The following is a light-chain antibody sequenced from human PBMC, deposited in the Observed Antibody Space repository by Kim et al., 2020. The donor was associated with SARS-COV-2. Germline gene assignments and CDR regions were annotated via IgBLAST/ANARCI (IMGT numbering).Light chain of an antibody. V-gene: IGKV3-20*01. CDR3: QQYAESPRT. CDR2: GAS. J-gene: IGKJ1*01. Sequence: FPGERATLACRASQGVSTTYLAWYQQKPGQAPRLLIYGASSRATGIPDRFSGSGSGTDFTLTISRLEPEDIAVYYCQQYAESPRTFGQGTKVDIK. CDR1: QGVSTTY.